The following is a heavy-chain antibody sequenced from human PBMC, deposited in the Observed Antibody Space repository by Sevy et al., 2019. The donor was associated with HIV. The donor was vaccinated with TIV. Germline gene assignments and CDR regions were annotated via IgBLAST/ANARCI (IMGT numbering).Heavy chain of an antibody. J-gene: IGHJ4*02. Sequence: GGSLRLSCTASGFTFSSYAMTWVRQAPGKGLEWVGRIKSKTDGGTTDYAAPVKGRFTISRDDSKNTLYLQMNSLKTEDTAVYYCTTDRGYSYGGGLDYWGQGTLVTVSS. V-gene: IGHV3-15*01. CDR2: IKSKTDGGTT. CDR3: TTDRGYSYGGGLDY. D-gene: IGHD5-18*01. CDR1: GFTFSSYA.